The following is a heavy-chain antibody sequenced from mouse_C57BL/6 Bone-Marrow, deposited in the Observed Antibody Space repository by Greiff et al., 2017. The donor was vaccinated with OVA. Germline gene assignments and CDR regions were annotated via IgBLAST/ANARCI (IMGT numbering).Heavy chain of an antibody. CDR3: ASHYYGSSYIPFFDY. V-gene: IGHV1-81*01. Sequence: QVQLKQSGAELARPGASVKLSCKASGYTFTSYGISWVKQSTGQGLEWIGEIYPRSGNTYYNEKFKGKATMTADKSSSTAYMELRSLTSEDAAVYFCASHYYGSSYIPFFDYWGQGTTLTVSS. J-gene: IGHJ2*01. D-gene: IGHD1-1*01. CDR1: GYTFTSYG. CDR2: IYPRSGNT.